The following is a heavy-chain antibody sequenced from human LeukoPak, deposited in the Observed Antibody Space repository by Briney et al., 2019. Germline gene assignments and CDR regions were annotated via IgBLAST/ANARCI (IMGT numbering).Heavy chain of an antibody. J-gene: IGHJ6*02. V-gene: IGHV4-59*01. CDR3: AGGCGYVSPMDV. CDR2: IYYSGST. D-gene: IGHD5-18*01. Sequence: PSETLSLTCTVSGGSISSYYWSWIRQPPGKGLEWIGYIYYSGSTNYNPSLKSRVTISVDTSKNQFSLKLSSVTAADTAVYYCAGGCGYVSPMDVWGQGTTVTVSS. CDR1: GGSISSYY.